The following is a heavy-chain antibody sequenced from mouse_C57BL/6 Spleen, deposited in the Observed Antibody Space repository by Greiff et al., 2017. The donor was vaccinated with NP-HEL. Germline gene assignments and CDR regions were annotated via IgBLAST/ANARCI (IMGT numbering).Heavy chain of an antibody. Sequence: QVQLKQSGAELARPGASVKMSCKASGYTFTSYTMHWVKQRPGQGLEWIGYINPSSGYTKYNQKFKDKATLTADKSSSTAYMQLSSLTSEDSAVYYCARRAITTVASTWDYWGQGTTLTVSS. V-gene: IGHV1-4*01. CDR1: GYTFTSYT. CDR2: INPSSGYT. J-gene: IGHJ2*01. D-gene: IGHD1-1*01. CDR3: ARRAITTVASTWDY.